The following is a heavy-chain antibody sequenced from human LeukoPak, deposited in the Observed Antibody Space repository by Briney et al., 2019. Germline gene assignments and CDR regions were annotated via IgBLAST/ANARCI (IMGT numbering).Heavy chain of an antibody. J-gene: IGHJ5*02. CDR1: GYTFTSYD. D-gene: IGHD2-8*02. V-gene: IGHV1-8*02. Sequence: ASVKVSCKASGYTFTSYDINWVRQAPGQGLEWMGWMNPNSGSTGYAQQFQGRVTMTRNTSISTAYMELSSLRSDDTAVYYCGRGRWSATGSPQFDQWGQATLVTVSS. CDR2: MNPNSGST. CDR3: GRGRWSATGSPQFDQ.